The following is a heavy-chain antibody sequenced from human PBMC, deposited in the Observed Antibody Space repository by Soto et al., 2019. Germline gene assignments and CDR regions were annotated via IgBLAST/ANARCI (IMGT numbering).Heavy chain of an antibody. CDR1: GFTFSSYA. V-gene: IGHV3-23*01. CDR3: AKTPTAGVAVAAWTPPFDY. D-gene: IGHD6-19*01. CDR2: ISGSGGST. Sequence: GGSLRLSCAASGFTFSSYAMSWVRQAPGKGLEWVSAISGSGGSTYYADSVKGRFTISRDNSKNTLYLQMNSLRAEDTAVYYCAKTPTAGVAVAAWTPPFDYWGQGTLVTVSS. J-gene: IGHJ4*02.